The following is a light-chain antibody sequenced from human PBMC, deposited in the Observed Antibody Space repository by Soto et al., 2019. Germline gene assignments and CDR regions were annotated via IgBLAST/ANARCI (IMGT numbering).Light chain of an antibody. CDR3: GTWDSSLSAGV. CDR2: END. CDR1: SSNIGNNY. Sequence: QSVLTQPPSVSAAPGQKVTISCSGSSSNIGNNYVSWYQHLPGSAPQLLIYENDKRPSGIPDRFSGSKSGTSATLGITGLQTGDEADYYCGTWDSSLSAGVFGTGTEVTV. V-gene: IGLV1-51*02. J-gene: IGLJ1*01.